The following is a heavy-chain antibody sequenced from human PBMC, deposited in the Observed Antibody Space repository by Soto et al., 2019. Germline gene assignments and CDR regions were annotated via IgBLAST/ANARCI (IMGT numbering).Heavy chain of an antibody. D-gene: IGHD2-8*01. J-gene: IGHJ4*02. CDR3: ARLNAFDY. V-gene: IGHV4-39*01. CDR1: GGSISSSSYY. CDR2: IYYSGST. Sequence: SETLSLTCTVSGGSISSSSYYWGWIRQPPGKGLEWIGSIYYSGSTYYNPSLKSRVTISVDTSKNQFSLKLSSVTAADTAVYYCARLNAFDYWGQGTLVTVS.